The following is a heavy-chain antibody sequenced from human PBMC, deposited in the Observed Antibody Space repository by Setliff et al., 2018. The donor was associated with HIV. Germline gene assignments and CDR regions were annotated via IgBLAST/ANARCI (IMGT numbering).Heavy chain of an antibody. CDR2: ISYNSGNT. CDR1: GYTFTVYY. V-gene: IGHV1-18*04. D-gene: IGHD3-16*01. CDR3: ASQTGGRRAFEI. Sequence: GASVKVSCKASGYTFTVYYMHWVRQAPGQGLEWMGWISYNSGNTHYSQRLQDRGTMTIDTLTATVYMELTSLRSDDTAVYYCASQTGGRRAFEIWGQGTVVTVSS. J-gene: IGHJ3*02.